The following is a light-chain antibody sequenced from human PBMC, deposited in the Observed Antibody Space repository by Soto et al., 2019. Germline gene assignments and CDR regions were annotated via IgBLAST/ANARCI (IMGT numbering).Light chain of an antibody. CDR2: GNT. Sequence: QSPLTQPPSISSAPGQRVTISCTGSSANSGAGSDVHGYHQRPGTAPKRLIYGNTNRPSGVPDRFSGSKSGTSASLAIAGLQTEDEGDYYCQTYDSSLSGLYVFGTGTKVTVL. V-gene: IGLV1-40*01. CDR3: QTYDSSLSGLYV. CDR1: SANSGAGSD. J-gene: IGLJ1*01.